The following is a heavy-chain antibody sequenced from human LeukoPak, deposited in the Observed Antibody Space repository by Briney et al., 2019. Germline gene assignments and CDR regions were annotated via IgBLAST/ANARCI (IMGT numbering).Heavy chain of an antibody. CDR2: ISGSGGNT. D-gene: IGHD3-16*01. J-gene: IGHJ3*02. Sequence: PGGSLRLSCVASGFAFSNYAMSWVRQAPGKGLEWVSAISGSGGNTYYADSVKGRFTISRDNSKNTLYLQMNSLKTEDTAVYYCTRLDYDYVWGGAFDIWGQGTMVTVSS. CDR1: GFAFSNYA. CDR3: TRLDYDYVWGGAFDI. V-gene: IGHV3-23*01.